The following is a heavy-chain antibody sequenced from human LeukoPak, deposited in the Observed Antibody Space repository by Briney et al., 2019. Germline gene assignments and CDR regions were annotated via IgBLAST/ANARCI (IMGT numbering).Heavy chain of an antibody. CDR1: GGSITTYN. D-gene: IGHD6-13*01. J-gene: IGHJ4*02. CDR3: ARHGVSWTFYS. CDR2: IYNSGST. Sequence: SETLSLTCDVSGGSITTYNWIWRRQAPGKGLEWIGYIYNSGSTKYNPSLKSRITMSIDTSKNQFSLNLNSVTAADTAVYYCARHGVSWTFYSWGQRTLVTVSS. V-gene: IGHV4-59*08.